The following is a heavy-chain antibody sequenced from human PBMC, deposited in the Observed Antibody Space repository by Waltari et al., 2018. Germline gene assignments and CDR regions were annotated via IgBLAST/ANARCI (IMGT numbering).Heavy chain of an antibody. J-gene: IGHJ4*02. V-gene: IGHV4-59*08. D-gene: IGHD3-3*01. CDR2: IYYSGST. CDR1: GGSISSYY. Sequence: QVQLQESGPGLVKPSETLSLTCTVSGGSISSYYWSWIRQPPGKGLEWIGYIYYSGSTTYNPPLKSRVTISVDTSKNQFSLKLSSVTAADTAVYYCARQPTSYDFWSGYLDYWGQGTLVTVSS. CDR3: ARQPTSYDFWSGYLDY.